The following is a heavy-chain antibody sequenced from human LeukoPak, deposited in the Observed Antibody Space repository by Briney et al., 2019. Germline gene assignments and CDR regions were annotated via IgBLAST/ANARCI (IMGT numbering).Heavy chain of an antibody. CDR1: GFTVSSNY. Sequence: GGSLRLSCAASGFTVSSNYMSWVRQGPGKGLEWVALIYNDGGTHYTDSVKGRFTISRDTSKNTLFLQMNSLRVEDSAMYYCVKRLTLGDLSIKGAFALWGQGTMVTVAS. CDR3: VKRLTLGDLSIKGAFAL. V-gene: IGHV3-53*01. CDR2: IYNDGGT. D-gene: IGHD3-16*02. J-gene: IGHJ3*01.